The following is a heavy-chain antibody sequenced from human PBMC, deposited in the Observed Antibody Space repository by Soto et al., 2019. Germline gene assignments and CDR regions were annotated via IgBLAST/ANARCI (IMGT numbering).Heavy chain of an antibody. CDR1: GSTFSSHG. J-gene: IGHJ6*02. CDR3: ARAHYYYDRSGYFGGMDV. CDR2: INSGSSYI. V-gene: IGHV3-21*01. Sequence: GGSLRLSCAASGSTFSSHGMNWVRQAPGKGLEWVSSINSGSSYIYYADSVKGRFTISRDNAKNSLYLQMNSLRAEDTAVYYCARAHYYYDRSGYFGGMDVCAQGTTVTVYS. D-gene: IGHD3-22*01.